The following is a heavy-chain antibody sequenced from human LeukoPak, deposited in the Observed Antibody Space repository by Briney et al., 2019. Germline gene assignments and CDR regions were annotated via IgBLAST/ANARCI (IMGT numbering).Heavy chain of an antibody. CDR1: GYSLTSYW. CDR2: IYPGDSDT. CDR3: ARFPFTYGGVPYYFDY. Sequence: GESLKISCKGSGYSLTSYWIGWVRQMPGKGLEWMGIIYPGDSDTRYSPSFQGQVTISAVKSISTAYLQWSSLKASDTAMYYCARFPFTYGGVPYYFDYWGQGTLVTVSS. J-gene: IGHJ4*02. V-gene: IGHV5-51*01. D-gene: IGHD3-16*01.